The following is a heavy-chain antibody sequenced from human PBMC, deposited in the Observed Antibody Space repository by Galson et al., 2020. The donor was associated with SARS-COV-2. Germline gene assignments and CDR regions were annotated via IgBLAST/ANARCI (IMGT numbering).Heavy chain of an antibody. Sequence: GGSLRLSCAASGFTFSDYYMSWIRQAPGKGLEWVSYISSSGSTIYYADSVKGRFTISRDNAKNSLYLQMNSLRAEDTAVYYCARDLGPRLDFWSGYSLTDYYGMDVWGQGTTVTVSS. CDR2: ISSSGSTI. D-gene: IGHD3-3*01. CDR3: ARDLGPRLDFWSGYSLTDYYGMDV. J-gene: IGHJ6*02. CDR1: GFTFSDYY. V-gene: IGHV3-11*01.